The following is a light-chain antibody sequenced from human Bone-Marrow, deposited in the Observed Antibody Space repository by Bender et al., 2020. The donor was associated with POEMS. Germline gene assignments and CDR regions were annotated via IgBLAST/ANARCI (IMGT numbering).Light chain of an antibody. J-gene: IGLJ1*01. CDR1: SSDIGGHNY. V-gene: IGLV2-14*04. CDR2: DVS. Sequence: SVSGSPGQSITISCTGASSDIGGHNYVSWFQQHPGKAPKLMIYDVSNRPSGASSRFSGSKSGNTASLTISGLQAEDEADYYCSSYTSTSTAYVFGTGTKVTVL. CDR3: SSYTSTSTAYV.